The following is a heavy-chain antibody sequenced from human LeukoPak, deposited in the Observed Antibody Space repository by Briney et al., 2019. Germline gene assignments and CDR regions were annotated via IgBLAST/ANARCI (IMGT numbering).Heavy chain of an antibody. D-gene: IGHD1-1*01. CDR1: GLSISDQY. CDR3: ARDRGYAMDV. J-gene: IGHJ6*02. CDR2: IQGGGNI. Sequence: GGSLRLSCAASGLSISDQYMSWVRQAPGKGLEWVSIIQGGGNIYYADSVKGRITVSRDNSKNTVYLQMNSLRAEDTAVYYCARDRGYAMDVWGQGTTVTVPS. V-gene: IGHV3-53*01.